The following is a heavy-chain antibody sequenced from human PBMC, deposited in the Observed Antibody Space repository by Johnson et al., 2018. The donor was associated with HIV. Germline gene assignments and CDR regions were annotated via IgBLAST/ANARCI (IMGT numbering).Heavy chain of an antibody. J-gene: IGHJ3*02. V-gene: IGHV3-15*01. Sequence: VQLVESGGGLVKPGGSLRLSCAASGFTFSNAWMSWVRQAPGKGLEWVGRIKSKTDGGTTDYAAPVTGRFTISRDDSKNTLYLQMNSLKTEDTAVYYCTTGYSGSYLGNFDIWGQGTMVTVSS. D-gene: IGHD1-26*01. CDR1: GFTFSNAW. CDR2: IKSKTDGGTT. CDR3: TTGYSGSYLGNFDI.